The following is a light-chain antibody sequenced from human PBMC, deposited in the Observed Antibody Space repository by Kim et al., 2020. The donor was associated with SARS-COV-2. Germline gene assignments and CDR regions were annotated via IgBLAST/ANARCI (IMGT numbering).Light chain of an antibody. V-gene: IGLV1-47*01. CDR1: SSNIGSNY. CDR3: AAWDDSLSGYV. Sequence: QSALTQPPSASGTPGQRVTISCSGGSSNIGSNYVYWYQHLPGTAPKLLIYRNNQRPSGVPDRFSGSKSATSASLAISGLRSEVETDYYCAAWDDSLSGYVFGSGTKVTV. CDR2: RNN. J-gene: IGLJ1*01.